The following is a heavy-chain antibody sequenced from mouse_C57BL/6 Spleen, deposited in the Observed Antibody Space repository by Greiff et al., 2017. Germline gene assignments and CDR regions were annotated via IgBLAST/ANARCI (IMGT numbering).Heavy chain of an antibody. CDR1: GYTFTSYW. V-gene: IGHV1-64*01. D-gene: IGHD3-3*01. CDR2: IHPNSGST. CDR3: ARGTGKDWYFDV. J-gene: IGHJ1*03. Sequence: VQLQQPGAELVKPGASVKLSCKASGYTFTSYWMHWVKQRPGQGLEWIGMIHPNSGSTNYNEKFKSKATLNVDKSSSTAYMQLSSLTSEDSAVYYCARGTGKDWYFDVWGTGTTVTVSS.